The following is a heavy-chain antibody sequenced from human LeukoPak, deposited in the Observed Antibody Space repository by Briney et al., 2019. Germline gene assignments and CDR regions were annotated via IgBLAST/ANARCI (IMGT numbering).Heavy chain of an antibody. V-gene: IGHV4-59*12. Sequence: SETLSLTCTVSGGSISSYYWSWIRQPPGKGLEWIGYIYYSGSTNYNPSLKSRVTISVDTSKNQFSLKLSSVTAADTAVYYCARGRIQYYDFWSGYYFFDYWGQGTLVTVSS. D-gene: IGHD3-3*01. CDR1: GGSISSYY. CDR2: IYYSGST. J-gene: IGHJ4*02. CDR3: ARGRIQYYDFWSGYYFFDY.